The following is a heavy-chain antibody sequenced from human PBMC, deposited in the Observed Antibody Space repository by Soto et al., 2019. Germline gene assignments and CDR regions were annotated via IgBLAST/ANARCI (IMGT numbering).Heavy chain of an antibody. J-gene: IGHJ3*02. CDR2: IYSGGDT. V-gene: IGHV3-53*02. D-gene: IGHD2-8*01. Sequence: EVQLVETGGGLMQPGGSLRLSCVVSGFTVNSNYMGWVRQAPGKGLEWVSLIYSGGDTYYADSVKGRFTFSRDNYKNTLYLQMNTLRVEDTAVYYCGKATGCANGVCYAPAFDMWGQGTMVTVSS. CDR1: GFTVNSNY. CDR3: GKATGCANGVCYAPAFDM.